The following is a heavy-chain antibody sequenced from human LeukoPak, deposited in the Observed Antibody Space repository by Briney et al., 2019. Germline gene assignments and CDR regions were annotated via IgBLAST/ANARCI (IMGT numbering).Heavy chain of an antibody. D-gene: IGHD3-22*01. CDR2: IYYSGST. CDR3: ARLPYYYDSSGTSDY. CDR1: GGSISSYY. V-gene: IGHV4-59*01. J-gene: IGHJ4*02. Sequence: SETLSLTCIVSGGSISSYYWSWIRQPPGKGLEWIGYIYYSGSTNYNPSLKSRVTISVDTSKNQFSLKLSSVTAADTAVYYCARLPYYYDSSGTSDYWGQGTLVTVSS.